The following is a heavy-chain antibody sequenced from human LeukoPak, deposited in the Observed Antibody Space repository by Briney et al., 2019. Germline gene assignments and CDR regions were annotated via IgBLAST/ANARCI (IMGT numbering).Heavy chain of an antibody. CDR1: GFTFSSYW. J-gene: IGHJ4*02. V-gene: IGHV3-23*01. CDR2: ISGTGDST. Sequence: GGSLRLSCAASGFTFSSYWMSWVRQAPGKGLEWVPVISGTGDSTYYADSVKGRFTISRDNSKNTLYLQMNSLRAEDTAVYYCAKQYCSNSNCYIDYWGQGTLVTVSS. D-gene: IGHD2-2*02. CDR3: AKQYCSNSNCYIDY.